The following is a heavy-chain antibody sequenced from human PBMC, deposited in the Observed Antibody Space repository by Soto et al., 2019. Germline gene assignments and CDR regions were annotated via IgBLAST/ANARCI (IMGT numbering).Heavy chain of an antibody. CDR3: ARMDGLVRGITKNWFDP. J-gene: IGHJ5*02. V-gene: IGHV5-10-1*01. D-gene: IGHD3-10*01. CDR2: IDPSDSYT. CDR1: GYSFTSYW. Sequence: PGESLKISCKGSGYSFTSYWISWVRQMPGKGLEWMGRIDPSDSYTNYGPSFQGHVTMSVDKSTTTAYLQWSSLKASDTAMYYCARMDGLVRGITKNWFDPWGQGTLVTVSS.